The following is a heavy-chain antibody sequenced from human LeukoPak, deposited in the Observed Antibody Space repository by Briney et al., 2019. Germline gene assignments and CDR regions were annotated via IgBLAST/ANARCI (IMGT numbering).Heavy chain of an antibody. CDR3: AKDSFYRSGWYFFDN. Sequence: GGSLRLSCAASGFTFSNAGVSWARHAPGKGLEWGSGITGSGDSTTYADSVKARFTISRDSSKNILYLRMNSLRAEDTAVYHCAKDSFYRSGWYFFDNWGQGTLVTVSS. V-gene: IGHV3-23*01. J-gene: IGHJ4*02. CDR1: GFTFSNAG. CDR2: ITGSGDST. D-gene: IGHD6-19*01.